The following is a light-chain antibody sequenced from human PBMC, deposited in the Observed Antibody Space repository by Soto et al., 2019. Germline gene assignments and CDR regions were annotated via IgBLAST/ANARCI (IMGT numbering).Light chain of an antibody. CDR2: SNN. J-gene: IGLJ2*01. CDR1: SSNIGGNT. V-gene: IGLV1-44*01. Sequence: QPVLTQPPSVSGTPGQRVTISCSGSSSNIGGNTVNWYQQLPGTAPKLLIYSNNQRPSGVPDRFSGSKSGTSASLAISGLQSEDEADYYCAAWDDSLNGYVVFGGGTQLTVL. CDR3: AAWDDSLNGYVV.